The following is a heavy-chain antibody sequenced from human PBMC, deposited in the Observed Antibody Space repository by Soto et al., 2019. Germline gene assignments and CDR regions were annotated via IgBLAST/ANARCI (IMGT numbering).Heavy chain of an antibody. CDR1: GGSISSYY. CDR3: ASSMVRGVVASLYFDY. Sequence: SETLSLTCTVSGGSISSYYWSWIRQPPGKGLEWIGYIYYSGSTNYNPSLKSRVTISVDTSKNQFSLKLSSVTAADTAVYYCASSMVRGVVASLYFDYWGQGTLVTVSS. V-gene: IGHV4-59*01. D-gene: IGHD3-10*01. J-gene: IGHJ4*02. CDR2: IYYSGST.